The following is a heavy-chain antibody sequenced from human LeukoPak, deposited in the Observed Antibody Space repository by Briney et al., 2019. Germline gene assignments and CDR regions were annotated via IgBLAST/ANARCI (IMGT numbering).Heavy chain of an antibody. CDR1: GYRFSPYW. CDR3: AKVSGYCGSTTCYAYFHY. CDR2: ISDGGRAT. V-gene: IGHV3-7*03. Sequence: HPGGSLRLSCAASGYRFSPYWMSWVRQTPGKGLERVASISDGGRATYYGDSVRGRFTISRDDARNSLFLQTNGLRADDTAVYYCAKVSGYCGSTTCYAYFHYWGQGTLVTVSS. J-gene: IGHJ4*02. D-gene: IGHD2-2*01.